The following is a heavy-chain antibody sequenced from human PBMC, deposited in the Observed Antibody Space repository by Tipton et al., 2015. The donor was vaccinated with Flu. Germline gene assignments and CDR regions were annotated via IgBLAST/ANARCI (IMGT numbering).Heavy chain of an antibody. Sequence: TLSLTCTVFGGSISNYYWSWIRQPAGKGLEWIGRLYGSGTTKYNTSLKSRVTMSLDTSKNRFSLNLRSVTVADTAVYYCAREREDGDYADYWGQGTLVTVSP. J-gene: IGHJ4*02. D-gene: IGHD4-17*01. CDR3: AREREDGDYADY. CDR2: LYGSGTT. CDR1: GGSISNYY. V-gene: IGHV4-4*07.